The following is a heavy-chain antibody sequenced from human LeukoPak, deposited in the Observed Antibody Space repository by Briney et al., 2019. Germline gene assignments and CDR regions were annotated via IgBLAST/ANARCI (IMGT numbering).Heavy chain of an antibody. D-gene: IGHD5-12*01. CDR1: GGSVGSGSYY. CDR2: IYYSGST. J-gene: IGHJ4*02. CDR3: ARDPGYSGYD. V-gene: IGHV4-61*01. Sequence: SETLSLTCTVSGGSVGSGSYYWSWIRQPPGKGLEWIGYIYYSGSTNYNPSLKSRVAISVDTSKNQFSLKLSSVTAADTAVYYCARDPGYSGYDWGQGTLVTVSS.